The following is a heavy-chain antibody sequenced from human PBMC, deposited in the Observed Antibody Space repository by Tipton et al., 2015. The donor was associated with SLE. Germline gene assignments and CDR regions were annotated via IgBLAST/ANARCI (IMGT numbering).Heavy chain of an antibody. CDR3: AREGSYGPPDY. V-gene: IGHV4-34*01. CDR1: GGSISSYY. CDR2: INHSGST. J-gene: IGHJ4*02. D-gene: IGHD5-18*01. Sequence: TLSLTCTVSGGSISSYYWSWIRQPPGKGLEWIGEINHSGSTNYNPSLKSRVTISVDTSKNQFSLKLSSVTAADTAVYYCAREGSYGPPDYWGQGTLVTVSS.